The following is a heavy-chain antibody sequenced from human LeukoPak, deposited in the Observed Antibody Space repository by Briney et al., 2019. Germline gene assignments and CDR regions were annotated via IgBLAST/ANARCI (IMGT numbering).Heavy chain of an antibody. Sequence: GGSLRLSCAASGFTFDDYAMHWVRQAPGKGLEWVSGISWNSGSIGYADSVKGRFTISRDNAKNSLYLQMNSLRAEDTALYYCAKAASYGDYGNWGQGTLVTVSS. CDR2: ISWNSGSI. V-gene: IGHV3-9*01. D-gene: IGHD4-17*01. CDR3: AKAASYGDYGN. J-gene: IGHJ4*02. CDR1: GFTFDDYA.